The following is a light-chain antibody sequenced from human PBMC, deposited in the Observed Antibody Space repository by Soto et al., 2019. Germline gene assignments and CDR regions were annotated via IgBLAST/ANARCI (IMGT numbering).Light chain of an antibody. CDR3: QQSYSTPPT. V-gene: IGKV1-27*01. CDR1: QDIGPY. Sequence: DIQMTQSPSSLSASVGDRVTITCRASQDIGPYLAWYQQKSGRVPELLIYSASTLQSGVPSRFSGSGSGADFSLTISGLQPEDAATYYCQQSYSTPPTFGQGTKLEIK. CDR2: SAS. J-gene: IGKJ2*01.